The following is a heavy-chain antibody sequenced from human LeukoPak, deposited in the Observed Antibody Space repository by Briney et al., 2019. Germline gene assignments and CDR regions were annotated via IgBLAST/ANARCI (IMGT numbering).Heavy chain of an antibody. Sequence: GGFLRLSCAASGFTFSSYAMSWVRQAPGKGLEWVSAISGSGGSTYYADSVKGRFTISRDNAKNTLYLQMNSLRAEDTAVYYCARDPTPVRGVITPFDPWGQGTLVTVSS. CDR2: ISGSGGST. CDR3: ARDPTPVRGVITPFDP. J-gene: IGHJ5*02. V-gene: IGHV3-23*01. D-gene: IGHD3-10*01. CDR1: GFTFSSYA.